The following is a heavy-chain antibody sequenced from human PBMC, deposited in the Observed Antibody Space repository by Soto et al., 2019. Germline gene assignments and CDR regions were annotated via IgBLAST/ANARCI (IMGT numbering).Heavy chain of an antibody. Sequence: QVQLVQSGAEVKKPGASVKVSCKTSGYTFTSYAIHWVRQAPGQSLEWMGWINAGNGNTKYSQNFQDRVTFTRDTSAPAYMELSSLNSEDTAVYFCARGRRDNSGRAIDYWGQGTRVTVSP. CDR3: ARGRRDNSGRAIDY. J-gene: IGHJ4*02. V-gene: IGHV1-3*01. D-gene: IGHD3-10*01. CDR2: INAGNGNT. CDR1: GYTFTSYA.